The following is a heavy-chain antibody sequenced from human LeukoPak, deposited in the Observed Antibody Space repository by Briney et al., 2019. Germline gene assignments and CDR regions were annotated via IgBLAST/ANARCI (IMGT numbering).Heavy chain of an antibody. CDR3: AKEGDVDIVATIRLYFDY. CDR1: GFTFNDYA. Sequence: GGSLRLSCAASGFTFNDYAMHWVRQAPGKGLEWVSGIGWNSGSIGYADSVKGRFTISRDNSKNSLYLQMNSLRAEDTALYYCAKEGDVDIVATIRLYFDYWGQGTLVTVSS. V-gene: IGHV3-9*01. D-gene: IGHD5-12*01. CDR2: IGWNSGSI. J-gene: IGHJ4*02.